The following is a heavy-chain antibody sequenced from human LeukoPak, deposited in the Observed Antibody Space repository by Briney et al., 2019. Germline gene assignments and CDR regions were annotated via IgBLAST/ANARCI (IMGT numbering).Heavy chain of an antibody. D-gene: IGHD2-15*01. V-gene: IGHV4-31*03. J-gene: IGHJ4*02. CDR2: IYYSGST. CDR3: AREAHSGPFDY. Sequence: SETLSLTCTVSGGSISSGGYYWSWIRQHPGMGLEWIGYIYYSGSTYYNPSLKSRVTISVDTSKNQFSLKLSSVTAADTAVYYCAREAHSGPFDYWGQGSLVTVSS. CDR1: GGSISSGGYY.